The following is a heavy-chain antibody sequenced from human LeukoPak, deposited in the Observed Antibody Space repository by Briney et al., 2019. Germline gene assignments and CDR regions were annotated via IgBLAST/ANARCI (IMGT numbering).Heavy chain of an antibody. CDR3: ARDKISAVAGTPSWFDP. D-gene: IGHD6-19*01. CDR2: IRSRDRTI. J-gene: IGHJ5*02. CDR1: GFTFSTYS. Sequence: PGGSLRLSCAASGFTFSTYSINWVRQAPGKGLEWVSYIRSRDRTIYYADSVKGRFTISTDNAENSLYLQMNSLRAEDTAVYYCARDKISAVAGTPSWFDPWGQGTLVTVSS. V-gene: IGHV3-48*01.